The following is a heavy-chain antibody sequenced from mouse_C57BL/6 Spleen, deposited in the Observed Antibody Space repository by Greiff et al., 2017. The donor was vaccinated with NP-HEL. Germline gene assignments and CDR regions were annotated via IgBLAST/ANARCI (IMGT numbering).Heavy chain of an antibody. CDR1: GYAFSSYW. V-gene: IGHV1-80*01. D-gene: IGHD2-3*01. J-gene: IGHJ4*01. CDR3: ARLDLSYYAMDY. Sequence: QVQLQQSGAELVKPGASVKISCKASGYAFSSYWMNWVKQRPGKGLEWIGQIYPGDGDTNYNGKFKGKATLTADKSSSTAYMQLSSLTSEDSAVYFCARLDLSYYAMDYWGQGTSVTVSS. CDR2: IYPGDGDT.